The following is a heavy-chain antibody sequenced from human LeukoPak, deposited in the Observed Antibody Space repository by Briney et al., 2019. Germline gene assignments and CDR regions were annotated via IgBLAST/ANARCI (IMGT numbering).Heavy chain of an antibody. V-gene: IGHV1-8*01. CDR1: GYTFTSYD. J-gene: IGHJ6*03. Sequence: ASVKVSCKASGYTFTSYDINWVRQATGQGLEWMGWMNPNSGNTGYAQKFQGRVTMTRNTSISTAYMELSSLRSEDTAVYYCARVASGWFGSYYYYYYMDVWGKGTTVTISS. CDR2: MNPNSGNT. CDR3: ARVASGWFGSYYYYYYMDV. D-gene: IGHD6-19*01.